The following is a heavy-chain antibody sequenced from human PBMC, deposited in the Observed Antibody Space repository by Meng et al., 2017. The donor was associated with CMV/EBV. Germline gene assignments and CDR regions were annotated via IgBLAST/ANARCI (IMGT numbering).Heavy chain of an antibody. D-gene: IGHD2-15*01. CDR3: ARDQGLLAN. V-gene: IGHV3-7*01. CDR1: GFTFNNYW. Sequence: GESLKISCAASGFTFNNYWMTWVRQAPGKGLEWVANIKEDGSEKYYVNSVKGRFTISRDNAKKSLVLQMNSLRADDTAVYYCARDQGLLANWGQGTLVTVS. CDR2: IKEDGSEK. J-gene: IGHJ4*02.